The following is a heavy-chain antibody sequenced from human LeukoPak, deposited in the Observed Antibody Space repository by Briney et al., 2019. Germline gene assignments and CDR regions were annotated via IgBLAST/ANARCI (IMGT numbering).Heavy chain of an antibody. J-gene: IGHJ3*02. Sequence: GASVKVSCKASGYTFTGYYMHWVRQAPGQGLEWMGWINPNSGGTNYAQKFQGRVTMTRDTSISTAYMELSRLRSDDTAVYYRARARTTVTPLDIWGQGTMVTVSS. D-gene: IGHD4-17*01. CDR2: INPNSGGT. CDR3: ARARTTVTPLDI. CDR1: GYTFTGYY. V-gene: IGHV1-2*02.